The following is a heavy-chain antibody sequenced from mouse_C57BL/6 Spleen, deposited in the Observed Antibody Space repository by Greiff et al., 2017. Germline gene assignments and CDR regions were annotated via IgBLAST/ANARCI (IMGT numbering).Heavy chain of an antibody. D-gene: IGHD3-2*02. CDR1: GFTFSSYA. Sequence: EVQRVESGGGLVKPGGSLKLSCAASGFTFSSYAMSWVRQTPEKRLEWVATISDGGSYTYYPDNVKGRFTISRDNAKNNLYLQMSQLKSEDTAMYYCARGGQLRLGGFAYWGQGTLVTVSA. J-gene: IGHJ3*01. V-gene: IGHV5-4*01. CDR2: ISDGGSYT. CDR3: ARGGQLRLGGFAY.